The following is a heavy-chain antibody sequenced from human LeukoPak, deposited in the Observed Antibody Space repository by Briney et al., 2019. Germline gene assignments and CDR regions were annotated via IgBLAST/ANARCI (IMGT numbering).Heavy chain of an antibody. J-gene: IGHJ4*02. D-gene: IGHD1-7*01. CDR3: AKLTGTADS. Sequence: GGSLRLSCEASGFSFTNTWMSWVRQAPGKGLEWVSAISSSGGANTYYADSVKGRFTISRDNSKNTLYLQMNGLRAEDTAVYYCAKLTGTADSWGQGTLVTVSS. CDR1: GFSFTNTW. CDR2: ISSSGGANT. V-gene: IGHV3-23*01.